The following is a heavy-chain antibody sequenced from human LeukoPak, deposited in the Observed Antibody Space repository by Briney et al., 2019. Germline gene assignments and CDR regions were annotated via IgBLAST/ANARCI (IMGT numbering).Heavy chain of an antibody. CDR1: GGSFSGYY. J-gene: IGHJ4*02. CDR3: ARDSPVPAATQGYFDY. V-gene: IGHV4-34*01. D-gene: IGHD2-2*01. CDR2: INLSRST. Sequence: PSETLSLTSAVYGGSFSGYYWSWLRQPPGEGREWRGAINLSRSTNYNPSLKSRVTISVDTSKNQFSLKLSSVTAAATAVYYCARDSPVPAATQGYFDYWGQGTLVTVSS.